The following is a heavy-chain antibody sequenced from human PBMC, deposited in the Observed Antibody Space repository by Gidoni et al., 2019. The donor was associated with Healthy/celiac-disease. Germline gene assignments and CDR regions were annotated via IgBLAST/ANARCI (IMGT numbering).Heavy chain of an antibody. CDR3: AREGDTAMVDYYYGMDV. D-gene: IGHD5-18*01. Sequence: QVQLVQSGAAVKKPGSSVKVSCKASGGTFSSYAISWVRQAPGQWLEWMGGIIPIFGTANYAQKFQGRVTITADKSTSTAYMELSSLRSEDTAVYYCAREGDTAMVDYYYGMDVWGQGTTVTVSS. CDR2: IIPIFGTA. CDR1: GGTFSSYA. V-gene: IGHV1-69*06. J-gene: IGHJ6*02.